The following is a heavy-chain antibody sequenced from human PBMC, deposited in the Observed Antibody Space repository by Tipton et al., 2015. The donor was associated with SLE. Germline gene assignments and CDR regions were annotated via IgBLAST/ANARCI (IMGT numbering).Heavy chain of an antibody. D-gene: IGHD4-17*01. J-gene: IGHJ3*02. CDR3: VRETDYGESYDAFDI. CDR2: IYYSGST. Sequence: LSLTCTVSGGSISSDDSYWTWIRQPPGKGLEWIGYIYYSGSTFYNPSLKSRITMSVDTSQNQFSLRLTSVTAADTAVYYCVRETDYGESYDAFDIWGQGTMVTVSS. V-gene: IGHV4-30-4*01. CDR1: GGSISSDDSY.